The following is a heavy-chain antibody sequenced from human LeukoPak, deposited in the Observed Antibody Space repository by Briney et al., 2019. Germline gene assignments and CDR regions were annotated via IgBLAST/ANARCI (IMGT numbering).Heavy chain of an antibody. D-gene: IGHD3-10*01. Sequence: ASVKVSCKASGYTFTGYYMHWVRQAPGQGLEWMGWISAYNGNTNYAQKLQGRVTMTTDTSTSTAYMELRSLRSADTAVYYCARAGGYGSGILDAFDIWGQGTMVTVSS. V-gene: IGHV1-18*04. CDR1: GYTFTGYY. CDR2: ISAYNGNT. CDR3: ARAGGYGSGILDAFDI. J-gene: IGHJ3*02.